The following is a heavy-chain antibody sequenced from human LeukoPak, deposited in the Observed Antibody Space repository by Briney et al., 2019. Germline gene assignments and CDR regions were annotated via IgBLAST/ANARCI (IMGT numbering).Heavy chain of an antibody. V-gene: IGHV4-39*07. Sequence: SETLSLTCTVSGYSISSSSYYWGWIRQPPGKGLEWIGSIYYSGSTYYNPSLKSRVTISVDTSKNQFSLKLSSVTAADTAVYYCARDRDLLLRYFDLWGRGTLVTVSS. CDR1: GYSISSSSYY. D-gene: IGHD2-15*01. CDR3: ARDRDLLLRYFDL. J-gene: IGHJ2*01. CDR2: IYYSGST.